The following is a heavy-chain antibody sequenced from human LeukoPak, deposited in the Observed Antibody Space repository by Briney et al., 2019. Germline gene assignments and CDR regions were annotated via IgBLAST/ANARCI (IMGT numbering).Heavy chain of an antibody. CDR1: GGSFSGHY. Sequence: SETLSLTCAVYGGSFSGHYWSWIRQPPGKGLEWIGEINHSGSTNYNPSLKSRVTISVDTSKNQFSLKLSSVTAADTAVYYCARGRYCSGGSCLGGKWFDPWGQGTLVTVSS. D-gene: IGHD2-15*01. CDR3: ARGRYCSGGSCLGGKWFDP. V-gene: IGHV4-34*01. CDR2: INHSGST. J-gene: IGHJ5*02.